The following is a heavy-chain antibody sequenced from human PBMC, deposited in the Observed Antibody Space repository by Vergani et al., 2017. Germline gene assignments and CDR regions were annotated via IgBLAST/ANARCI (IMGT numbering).Heavy chain of an antibody. V-gene: IGHV3-30*03. Sequence: QVHLVESGGGVVQPGRSLRLSCVVSGFTSSYFGMHWVRQAPGKWLEWVAVISYDGTQKYYSDSVKGRFTISSDNSKSTLYLQMNSLRTEDTAVYYCATKSCGTPGCQIGYFREWGQGTLVTVSS. CDR3: ATKSCGTPGCQIGYFRE. J-gene: IGHJ1*01. D-gene: IGHD1-1*01. CDR1: GFTSSYFG. CDR2: ISYDGTQK.